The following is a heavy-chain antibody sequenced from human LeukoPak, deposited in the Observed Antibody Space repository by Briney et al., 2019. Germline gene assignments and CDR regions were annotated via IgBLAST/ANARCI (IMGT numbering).Heavy chain of an antibody. CDR2: IYHSGIT. Sequence: SETLSLTCTVSGGSISTYYWSWIRQPPGKGLEWIGFIYHSGITNYNPSLKSRVTISVDTSKNQFSLNLSSVTAADTAVYYCARDERSETSGWHLGYWGQGTLVTVSS. D-gene: IGHD6-19*01. CDR1: GGSISTYY. CDR3: ARDERSETSGWHLGY. V-gene: IGHV4-59*01. J-gene: IGHJ4*02.